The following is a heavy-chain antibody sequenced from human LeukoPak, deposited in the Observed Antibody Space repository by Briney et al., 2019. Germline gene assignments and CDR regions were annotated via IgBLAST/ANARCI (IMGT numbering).Heavy chain of an antibody. V-gene: IGHV3-30*02. CDR3: AKDLGLVVVPEYYFDY. CDR2: IRYDGSNK. D-gene: IGHD2-2*01. CDR1: GFTFSSYG. Sequence: KTGGSLRLSWAASGFTFSSYGMHWVRQAPGKGLEWVAFIRYDGSNKYYADSVKGRFTISRDNSKNTLYLQMNSLRAEDTAVYYCAKDLGLVVVPEYYFDYWGQGTLVTVSS. J-gene: IGHJ4*02.